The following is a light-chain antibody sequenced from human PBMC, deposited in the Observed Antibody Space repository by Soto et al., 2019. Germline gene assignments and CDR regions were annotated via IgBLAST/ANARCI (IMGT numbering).Light chain of an antibody. CDR3: QRSGHAPMYT. Sequence: EVVLTQSPGTLSLSPGERATLSCRASQTVDGNYLAWYQQKPGQAPRLLIYGASARATDIPDRFSGSGSGTDFTLTISRQEPEDFAVYYCQRSGHAPMYTFGQGTNLEIK. CDR1: QTVDGNY. J-gene: IGKJ2*01. CDR2: GAS. V-gene: IGKV3-20*01.